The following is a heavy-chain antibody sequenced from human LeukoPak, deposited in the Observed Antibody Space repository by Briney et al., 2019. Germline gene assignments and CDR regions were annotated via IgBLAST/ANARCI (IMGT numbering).Heavy chain of an antibody. V-gene: IGHV3-11*01. Sequence: GGSLRLSCAASGFTFSDYYMSWIRQAPGKGLEWVSYISSSGSTIYYADSVKGRFTISRDNANNSLYLQMNSLRAEDTAVYYCARGCSGGSCYTPLWFDPWGQGTLVTVSS. CDR3: ARGCSGGSCYTPLWFDP. J-gene: IGHJ5*02. D-gene: IGHD2-15*01. CDR2: ISSSGSTI. CDR1: GFTFSDYY.